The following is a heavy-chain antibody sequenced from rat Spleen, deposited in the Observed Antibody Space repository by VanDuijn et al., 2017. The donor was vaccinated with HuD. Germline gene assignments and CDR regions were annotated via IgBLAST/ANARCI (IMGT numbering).Heavy chain of an antibody. CDR2: ISYDGSST. CDR3: ARQGSYIYVYYWYFDF. Sequence: EVQLVESGGGLVQPGRSLKLSCAASGFTFSDYNMAWVRQAPKKGLEWVATISYDGSSTYYRDSVKGRLPISRDNAKSTLYLQMDSLRSEDTATYYCARQGSYIYVYYWYFDFWGPGTMVTVSS. V-gene: IGHV5-7*01. D-gene: IGHD1-2*01. J-gene: IGHJ1*01. CDR1: GFTFSDYN.